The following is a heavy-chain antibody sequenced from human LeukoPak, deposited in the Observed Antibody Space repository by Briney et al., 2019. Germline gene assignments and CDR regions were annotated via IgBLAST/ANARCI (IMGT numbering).Heavy chain of an antibody. CDR1: GFTFSSYG. CDR2: IRYDGSNK. Sequence: GGSLRLSCAASGFTFSSYGMHWVRQAPGKGLEWVAFIRYDGSNKYYADSVKGRFTISRDNSKNTLYLQMNSLRAEDTAVYYCANCPPTLDYYYYYMDVWGKGTTVTVSS. J-gene: IGHJ6*03. CDR3: ANCPPTLDYYYYYMDV. V-gene: IGHV3-30*02.